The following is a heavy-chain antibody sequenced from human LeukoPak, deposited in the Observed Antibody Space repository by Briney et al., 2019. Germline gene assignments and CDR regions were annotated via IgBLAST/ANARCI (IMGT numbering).Heavy chain of an antibody. J-gene: IGHJ4*02. CDR3: ARGLKTAMATTLGY. CDR2: MNPNSGNT. V-gene: IGHV1-8*03. Sequence: ASVKVSCKASGYTFTSYDINWVRQATGQGLEWMGWMNPNSGNTGYAQKFQGRVTITRNTSISTAYMELSSLRSEDTAVYYCARGLKTAMATTLGYWGQGTLVTVSS. D-gene: IGHD5-18*01. CDR1: GYTFTSYD.